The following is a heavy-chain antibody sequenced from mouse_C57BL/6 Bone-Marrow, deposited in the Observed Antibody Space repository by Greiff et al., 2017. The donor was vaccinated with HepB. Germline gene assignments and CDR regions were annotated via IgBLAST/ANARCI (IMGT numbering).Heavy chain of an antibody. CDR2: IRNKANGYTT. CDR3: ARYDYYYGSSYYAMDY. D-gene: IGHD1-1*01. CDR1: GFTFTDYY. Sequence: EVHLVESGGGLVQPGGSLSLSCAASGFTFTDYYMSWVRQPPGKALEWLGFIRNKANGYTTEYSASVKGLFTISRDNSQSILYLHMNALRAEDSATYYCARYDYYYGSSYYAMDYWGQGTSVTVSS. J-gene: IGHJ4*01. V-gene: IGHV7-3*01.